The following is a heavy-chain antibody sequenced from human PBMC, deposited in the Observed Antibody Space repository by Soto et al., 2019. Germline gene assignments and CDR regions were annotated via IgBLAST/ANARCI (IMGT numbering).Heavy chain of an antibody. CDR1: GFTFSSYA. CDR2: ISGSGGST. Sequence: PGGSLRLSCAASGFTFSSYAMSWVRQAPGKGLECVSAISGSGGSTYYADSVKGRFTISRDNSKNTLYLQMNSLRAEDTAVYYCAKDGGYSYGYSPRYYYGMDVWGQGTTVTVSS. V-gene: IGHV3-23*01. J-gene: IGHJ6*02. D-gene: IGHD5-18*01. CDR3: AKDGGYSYGYSPRYYYGMDV.